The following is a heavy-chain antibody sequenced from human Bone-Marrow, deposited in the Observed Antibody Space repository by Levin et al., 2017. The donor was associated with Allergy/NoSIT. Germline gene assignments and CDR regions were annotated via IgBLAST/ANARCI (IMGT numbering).Heavy chain of an antibody. J-gene: IGHJ4*02. D-gene: IGHD3-16*01. CDR2: IYSVGTT. Sequence: PWGSLRLSCAVSGFTVSNNYMSWVRQAPGAGLEWVSLIYSVGTTYYADSVKGRFTISRDNSRNTLYLQMNSLRAEDTAVYYCTGGPSGVRGWGQGTLVTVSS. CDR3: TGGPSGVRG. V-gene: IGHV3-53*01. CDR1: GFTVSNNY.